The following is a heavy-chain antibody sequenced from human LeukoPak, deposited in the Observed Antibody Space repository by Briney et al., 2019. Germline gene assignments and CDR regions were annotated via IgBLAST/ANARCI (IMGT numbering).Heavy chain of an antibody. CDR2: ISGSGGGT. Sequence: PGRSLRLSCAASGFTFSNSAMSWVRQAPGKGLEWVSAISGSGGGTYYADSVKGRFTISRDNSKNTLYVQTNSLRAADTAVYYCAKAAGRGYNYGDYFDYWGQGTLVTVSS. D-gene: IGHD5-18*01. CDR1: GFTFSNSA. V-gene: IGHV3-23*01. J-gene: IGHJ4*02. CDR3: AKAAGRGYNYGDYFDY.